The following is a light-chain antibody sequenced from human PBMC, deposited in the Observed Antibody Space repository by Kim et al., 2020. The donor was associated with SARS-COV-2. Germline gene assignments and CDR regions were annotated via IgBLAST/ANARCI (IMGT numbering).Light chain of an antibody. CDR1: QSVLYSSNNENY. CDR3: QQYYSTPYT. Sequence: DIVMTQSPDSLAVSLGERATINCKSSQSVLYSSNNENYLAWYQQEPGQPPKLLIYWASTRESGVPDRFSGSGSGTDFTLTISSLQAEDVAVYYCQQYYSTPYTFGQGTKLEI. J-gene: IGKJ2*01. CDR2: WAS. V-gene: IGKV4-1*01.